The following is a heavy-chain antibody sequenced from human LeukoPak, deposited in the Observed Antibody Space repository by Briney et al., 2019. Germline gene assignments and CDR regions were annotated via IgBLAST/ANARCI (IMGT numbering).Heavy chain of an antibody. Sequence: GGSLRLSCAASGFTFSSQVMNWVRQAPGKGLEWVSGISGSGGSTYYADSVKGRFTISRDNSKNTLYLQMNSLRAEDTAVYYCAKGAHWGYYIDYWGQGTLVTVSS. J-gene: IGHJ4*02. CDR2: ISGSGGST. V-gene: IGHV3-23*01. CDR1: GFTFSSQV. D-gene: IGHD7-27*01. CDR3: AKGAHWGYYIDY.